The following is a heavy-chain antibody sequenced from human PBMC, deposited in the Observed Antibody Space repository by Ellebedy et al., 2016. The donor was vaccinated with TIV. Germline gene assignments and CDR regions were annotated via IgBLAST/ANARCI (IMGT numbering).Heavy chain of an antibody. D-gene: IGHD5-12*01. J-gene: IGHJ4*02. CDR3: ATRGALVATSFDY. CDR2: ISGYNGNI. CDR1: GYTFTSYG. Sequence: AASVKVSCKASGYTFTSYGISWVRQAPGHGLEWMGWISGYNGNINYAQKLQGRVTMTTDTSTSTAYMELRSLRSADTDVYYWATRGALVATSFDYWGQGTLVTVSS. V-gene: IGHV1-18*04.